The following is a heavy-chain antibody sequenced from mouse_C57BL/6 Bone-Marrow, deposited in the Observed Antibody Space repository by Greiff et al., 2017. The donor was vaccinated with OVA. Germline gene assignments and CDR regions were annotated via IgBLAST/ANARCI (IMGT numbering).Heavy chain of an antibody. Sequence: DVKLVESGGGLVKPGGSLKLSCAASGFTFSSYAMSWVRQTPEKRLEWVATISDGGSYTYYPDNVKGRLTISRDKAKNNLYLQMSHLKSEDTAMYYCARDRTDYWGQGTSVTVSS. CDR1: GFTFSSYA. J-gene: IGHJ4*01. CDR2: ISDGGSYT. CDR3: ARDRTDY. V-gene: IGHV5-4*01.